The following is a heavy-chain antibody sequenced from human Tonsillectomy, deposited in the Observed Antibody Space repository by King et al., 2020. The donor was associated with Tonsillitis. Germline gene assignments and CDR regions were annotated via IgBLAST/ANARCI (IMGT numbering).Heavy chain of an antibody. CDR3: ARVEVEWLRFFDP. CDR2: ISAYNGNT. D-gene: IGHD5-12*01. V-gene: IGHV1-18*01. J-gene: IGHJ5*02. CDR1: GYTFTSYG. Sequence: QLVQSGAEVKKPGASVKVSCKASGYTFTSYGISWVRQAPGQGLEWMGWISAYNGNTNYAQNLQGRVTMTTDTSTSTAYMELRRLSSDETAVYYCARVEVEWLRFFDPWGQGTLVTVSS.